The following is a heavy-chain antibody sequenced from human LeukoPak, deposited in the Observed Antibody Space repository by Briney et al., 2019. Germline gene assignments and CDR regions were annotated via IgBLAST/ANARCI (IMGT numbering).Heavy chain of an antibody. CDR3: AKSGRATGGWFDP. V-gene: IGHV3-23*01. J-gene: IGHJ5*02. D-gene: IGHD5-12*01. Sequence: GGSLRLSCAASGFTVSFNYMSWVRQAPGKGLEWVSAISGSGGSTYYADSVKGRFTISRDNSKNTLYLQMNSLRAEDTAVYYCAKSGRATGGWFDPWGQGTLVTVSS. CDR1: GFTVSFNY. CDR2: ISGSGGST.